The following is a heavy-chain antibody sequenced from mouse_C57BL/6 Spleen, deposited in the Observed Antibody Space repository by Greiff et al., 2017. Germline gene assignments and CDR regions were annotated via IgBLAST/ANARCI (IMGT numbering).Heavy chain of an antibody. CDR1: GYTFTSYW. CDR3: ATITAVHY. J-gene: IGHJ2*01. D-gene: IGHD1-1*01. V-gene: IGHV1-55*01. CDR2: IYPGSGDT. Sequence: QVQLQQPGAELVKPGASVKMSCKASGYTFTSYWITWVKQRPGQGLEWIGDIYPGSGDTNYNEKFKRKATMTVDTSSITAYMQHSSLTSEDSAVYYCATITAVHYWGQGTTLTVSS.